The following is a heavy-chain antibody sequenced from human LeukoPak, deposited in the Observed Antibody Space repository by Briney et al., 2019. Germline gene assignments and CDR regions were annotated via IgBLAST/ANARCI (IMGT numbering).Heavy chain of an antibody. V-gene: IGHV3-23*01. D-gene: IGHD2-2*01. J-gene: IGHJ6*03. CDR3: AKPLDSYCSSTSCYHMDV. CDR2: ISGSGGST. CDR1: GFTFSNYG. Sequence: GGSLRLSCAASGFTFSNYGIHWVRQAPGRGLEWVSAISGSGGSTYYADSVKGRFTISRDNSKNTLYLQMNSLRAEDTAVYYCAKPLDSYCSSTSCYHMDVWGKGTTVTVSS.